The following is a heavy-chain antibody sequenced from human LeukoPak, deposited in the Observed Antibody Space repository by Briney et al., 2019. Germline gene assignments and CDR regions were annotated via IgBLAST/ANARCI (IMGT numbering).Heavy chain of an antibody. CDR1: TGSSSSYH. CDR3: ARLRVSGSYLYYFDY. D-gene: IGHD1-26*01. CDR2: ILTSGTT. Sequence: SETLSLTCTVSTGSSSSYHWSWVRQPPGKGLEWIGYILTSGTTNYNPSLKSRLTISVDTSKNQFTLKLSSVTAADTAVYYCARLRVSGSYLYYFDYWGQGTLVTVSS. J-gene: IGHJ4*02. V-gene: IGHV4-4*09.